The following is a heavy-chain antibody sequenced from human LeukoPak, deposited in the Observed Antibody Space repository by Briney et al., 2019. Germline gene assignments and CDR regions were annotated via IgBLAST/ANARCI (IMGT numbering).Heavy chain of an antibody. J-gene: IGHJ4*02. CDR3: ASFNRYYYDSSGYAFDY. Sequence: GGSLRLSCAASGFTFSSYSMNWVRQAPGKGLEWVSSISSSSSYIYYADSVKGRFTISRDNAKNSLYLQMNSLRAEDTAVYYCASFNRYYYDSSGYAFDYWGQGTLVTVSS. CDR2: ISSSSSYI. D-gene: IGHD3-22*01. V-gene: IGHV3-21*01. CDR1: GFTFSSYS.